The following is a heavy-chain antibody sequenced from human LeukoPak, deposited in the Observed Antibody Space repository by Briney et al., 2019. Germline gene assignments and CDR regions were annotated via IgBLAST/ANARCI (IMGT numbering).Heavy chain of an antibody. CDR2: IKQDGSQK. Sequence: PGGSLRLSCAASGFTFSSYWMRWVRQAPGKGLEWVANIKQDGSQKYYVDSVQGRFTISRDNAKNTLYLQMNSLRAEDTAVYYCARGMSGYYGMDVWGQGTTVTVSS. J-gene: IGHJ6*02. CDR1: GFTFSSYW. CDR3: ARGMSGYYGMDV. V-gene: IGHV3-7*04.